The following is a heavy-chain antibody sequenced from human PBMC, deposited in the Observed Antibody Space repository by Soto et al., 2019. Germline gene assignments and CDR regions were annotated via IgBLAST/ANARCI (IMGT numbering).Heavy chain of an antibody. D-gene: IGHD2-21*02. CDR1: GYTFASYA. J-gene: IGHJ4*02. V-gene: IGHV1-18*01. CDR3: ARSFVVVTDFDY. Sequence: ASVKVSCKASGYTFASYAISWMRQAPGQGLEWMGWISAYNGNTNYAQKLQGRVTMTTDTSTSTAYMELSSLRSEDTAVYYCARSFVVVTDFDYWGQGTLVPVS. CDR2: ISAYNGNT.